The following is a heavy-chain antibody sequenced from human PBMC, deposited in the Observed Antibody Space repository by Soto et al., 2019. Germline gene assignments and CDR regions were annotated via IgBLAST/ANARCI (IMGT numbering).Heavy chain of an antibody. CDR1: GFTFSSYG. D-gene: IGHD2-15*01. CDR2: MSYDGSHE. Sequence: PGGSLRLSCVASGFTFSSYGMHWVRQAPGKGLEWVAVMSYDGSHEYYADSVKGRFTISRDNSKTILYLQMNSLRAEDTALYYCARSGYCSGSSCYSDYWGLGTLVTVSS. V-gene: IGHV3-33*01. J-gene: IGHJ4*02. CDR3: ARSGYCSGSSCYSDY.